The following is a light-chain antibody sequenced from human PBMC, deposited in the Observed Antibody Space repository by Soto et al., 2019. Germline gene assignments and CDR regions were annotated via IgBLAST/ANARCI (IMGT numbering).Light chain of an antibody. CDR2: VNN. CDR1: TSNIGTYY. V-gene: IGLV1-51*01. Sequence: QSVLTQPPSVSAAPGQTVTISCSGSTSNIGTYYVSWYQQLPGTAPQLLIYVNNKRPSGIPDRFSGSKSGTSATLDITGLQTGDEDDYYCVTWDSGLSGGGVVFGGGTKLTVL. J-gene: IGLJ2*01. CDR3: VTWDSGLSGGGVV.